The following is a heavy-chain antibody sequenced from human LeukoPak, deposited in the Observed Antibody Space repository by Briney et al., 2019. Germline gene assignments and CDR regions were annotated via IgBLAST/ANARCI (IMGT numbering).Heavy chain of an antibody. CDR3: ARHDDIVVVPAATVAFDY. CDR2: IYYSGST. D-gene: IGHD2-2*01. V-gene: IGHV4-34*01. J-gene: IGHJ4*02. Sequence: SETLSLTCAVYGGSFSGYYWSWIPQPPGKGLEWIGSIYYSGSTYYNPSLKSRVTISVDTSKNQFSLKLSSVTAADTAVYYCARHDDIVVVPAATVAFDYWGQGTLVTVSS. CDR1: GGSFSGYY.